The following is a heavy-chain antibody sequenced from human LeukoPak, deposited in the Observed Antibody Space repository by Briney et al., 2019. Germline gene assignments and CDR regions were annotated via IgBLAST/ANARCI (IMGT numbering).Heavy chain of an antibody. CDR3: AKAYSGSYYFDY. CDR2: ISGSGGST. V-gene: IGHV3-23*01. D-gene: IGHD1-26*01. CDR1: GFTFSSYA. Sequence: PGGSLRLSCAASGFTFSSYAMSWVRQAPGKGLEGVSAISGSGGSTYYADSVKGRFTISRDNSKNTLYLQMNSLRAEDTAVYYCAKAYSGSYYFDYWGQGTLVTVSS. J-gene: IGHJ4*02.